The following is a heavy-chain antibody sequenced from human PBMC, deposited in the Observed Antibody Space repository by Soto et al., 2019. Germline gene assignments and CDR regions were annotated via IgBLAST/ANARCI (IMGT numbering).Heavy chain of an antibody. CDR2: IYYRGST. V-gene: IGHV4-39*01. CDR3: ARQGSGSYNAFDI. D-gene: IGHD1-26*01. Sequence: QLQLQESGPGLVKPSETLSLTCTVSGGSISSSSYYWGWIRQPPGKGLEWIGTIYYRGSTYYNPSLKGPVTLSVDTSKNHFTLKLSSVTAADTPVYYCARQGSGSYNAFDIWGQGTVVTVSS. J-gene: IGHJ3*02. CDR1: GGSISSSSYY.